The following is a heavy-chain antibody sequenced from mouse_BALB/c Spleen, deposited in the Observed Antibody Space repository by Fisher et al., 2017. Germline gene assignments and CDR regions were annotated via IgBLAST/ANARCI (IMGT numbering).Heavy chain of an antibody. CDR3: ARKYGNLYAMDY. Sequence: KFKGKATLTVDKSSSTAYMELRSLTSEDSAVYYRARKYGNLYAMDYWGQGTSVTVSS. D-gene: IGHD2-10*02. J-gene: IGHJ4*01. V-gene: IGHV1-26*01.